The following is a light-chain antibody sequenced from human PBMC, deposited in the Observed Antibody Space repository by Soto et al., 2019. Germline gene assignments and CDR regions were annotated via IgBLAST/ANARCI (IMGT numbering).Light chain of an antibody. CDR1: SSDVGGYNY. CDR3: SSYTSSSTYV. J-gene: IGLJ1*01. V-gene: IGLV2-14*01. CDR2: DVS. Sequence: QSVLTQPASVSGSPGQSITISCTGTSSDVGGYNYVSWYQQHPGKAPKLTIYDVSNRPSGVSNRFSGSKSGNTASLTISGLQAEDEADYYCSSYTSSSTYVFGTGNKVTVL.